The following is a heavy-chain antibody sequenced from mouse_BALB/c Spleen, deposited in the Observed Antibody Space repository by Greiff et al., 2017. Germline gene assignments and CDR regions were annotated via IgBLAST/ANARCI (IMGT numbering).Heavy chain of an antibody. CDR1: GYSITSDYA. Sequence: EVKLMESGPGLVKPSQSLSLTCTVTGYSITSDYAWNWIRQFPGNKLEWMGYISYSGSTSYNPSLKSRISITRDTSKNQFFLQLNSVTTEDTATYYCAREDDGYYHYWGQGTTLTVSS. V-gene: IGHV3-2*02. D-gene: IGHD2-3*01. CDR2: ISYSGST. CDR3: AREDDGYYHY. J-gene: IGHJ2*01.